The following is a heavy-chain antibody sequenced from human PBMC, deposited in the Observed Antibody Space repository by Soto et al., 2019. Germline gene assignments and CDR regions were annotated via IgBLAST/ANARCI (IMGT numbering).Heavy chain of an antibody. J-gene: IGHJ4*02. CDR1: GFTFSGAW. CDR2: IRSKTSGGTA. Sequence: EVQLVESGGGLVRPGESLRLSCAASGFTFSGAWMNWVRQPPGKGLEWVGLIRSKTSGGTADYAAPVKGRFTVSRDDSKNTQYLQMNRLKTEDTAMYYCTWKGATFDYWGQGTLVTVSS. V-gene: IGHV3-15*01. CDR3: TWKGATFDY. D-gene: IGHD1-26*01.